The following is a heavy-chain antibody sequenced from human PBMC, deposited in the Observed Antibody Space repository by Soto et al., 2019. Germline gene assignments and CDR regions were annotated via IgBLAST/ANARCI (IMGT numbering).Heavy chain of an antibody. CDR3: ARGGVAVATLSPMDV. V-gene: IGHV3-21*01. Sequence: PGGSLRLSCAASGFTFSSYSMNWVRQAPGKGLEWVSSISSSSSYIYHADSVKGRFTISRDNAKNSLYLQMDRLRAEDTAVYYCARGGVAVATLSPMDVWGQGTTVTVSS. CDR2: ISSSSSYI. CDR1: GFTFSSYS. J-gene: IGHJ6*02. D-gene: IGHD6-19*01.